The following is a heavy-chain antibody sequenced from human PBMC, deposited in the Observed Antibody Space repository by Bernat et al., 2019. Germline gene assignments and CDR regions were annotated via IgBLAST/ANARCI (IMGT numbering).Heavy chain of an antibody. Sequence: EVQLLESGGGLVQPGGSLRLSCAASGFTFSSYAMSWVRQAPGKGLEWVSAISGSGGSTYYADSVKGRFTISRDNSKNTLYLQMNSLRAEDTAVYYCAKDSLLYCSSTSCYPCFDYWGQGTLVTVSS. J-gene: IGHJ4*02. D-gene: IGHD2-2*01. CDR1: GFTFSSYA. CDR3: AKDSLLYCSSTSCYPCFDY. V-gene: IGHV3-23*01. CDR2: ISGSGGST.